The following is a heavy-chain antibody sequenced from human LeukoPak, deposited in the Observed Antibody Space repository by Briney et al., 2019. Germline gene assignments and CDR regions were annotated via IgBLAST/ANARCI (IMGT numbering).Heavy chain of an antibody. V-gene: IGHV1-46*01. CDR2: FNPNSDST. D-gene: IGHD3-10*01. CDR3: ARGPPGGDLLYYFDY. J-gene: IGHJ4*02. CDR1: GYTFTSYY. Sequence: ASVKVSCKASGYTFTSYYIHWVRQAPGQGLEWMGIFNPNSDSTRYAQKFQGRVTMTRDTSTSTVYMELSSLRSEDTAVYYCARGPPGGDLLYYFDYGGQEPRVPFS.